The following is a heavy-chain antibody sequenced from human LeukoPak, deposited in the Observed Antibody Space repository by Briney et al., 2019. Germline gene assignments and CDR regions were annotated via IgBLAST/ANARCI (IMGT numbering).Heavy chain of an antibody. Sequence: ASVKVSCKVSGYTLTELSMHWVRQAPGKGLEWMGGFDPEDGETIYAQKFQGRVTITADESTSTAYMELSSLRSEDTAVYYCARAVAGRTPFDYWGQGTLVTVSS. V-gene: IGHV1-24*01. D-gene: IGHD6-19*01. CDR3: ARAVAGRTPFDY. J-gene: IGHJ4*02. CDR1: GYTLTELS. CDR2: FDPEDGET.